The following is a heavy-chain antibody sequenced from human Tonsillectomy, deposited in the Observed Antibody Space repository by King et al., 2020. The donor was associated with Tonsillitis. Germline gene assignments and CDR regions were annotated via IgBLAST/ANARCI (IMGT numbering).Heavy chain of an antibody. CDR3: ARSTAYSGFDI. CDR1: GGSISSGSYY. Sequence: QLQESGPGLVKPSQNLSLTCTVSGGSISSGSYYWSWIRQPAGKGLEWIGRIYTSGSTNYNPSLKSRVTISVDTSKNQFSLKLSSVTAADTAVYYCARSTAYSGFDIWGQGTMVTVSS. CDR2: IYTSGST. D-gene: IGHD1-26*01. J-gene: IGHJ3*02. V-gene: IGHV4-61*02.